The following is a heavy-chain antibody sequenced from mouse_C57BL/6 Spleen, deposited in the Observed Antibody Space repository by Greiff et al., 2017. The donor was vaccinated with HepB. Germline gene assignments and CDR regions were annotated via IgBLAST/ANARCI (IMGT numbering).Heavy chain of an antibody. CDR3: ARSGLRRYYYAMDY. V-gene: IGHV1-26*01. CDR2: INPNNGGT. Sequence: VQLQQSGPELVKPGASVKISCKASGYTFTDYYMNWVKQSHGKSLEWIGDINPNNGGTSYNQKFKGKATLTVDKSSSTAYMELRSLTSEDSAVYYCARSGLRRYYYAMDYWGQGTSVTVSS. D-gene: IGHD2-4*01. J-gene: IGHJ4*01. CDR1: GYTFTDYY.